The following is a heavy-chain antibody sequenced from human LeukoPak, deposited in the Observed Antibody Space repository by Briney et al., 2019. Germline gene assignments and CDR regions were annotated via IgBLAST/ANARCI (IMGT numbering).Heavy chain of an antibody. D-gene: IGHD3-10*01. J-gene: IGHJ6*03. CDR3: ARRIIGTSGYYYYYMDV. CDR2: INHSGST. CDR1: GGSFSGYY. Sequence: SETLSLTCAVYGGSFSGYYWSWIRQPPGKGLEWIGEINHSGSTNYNPSLKSRVTISVDTSKNQFSLKLNSVTAADTAVYYCARRIIGTSGYYYYYMDVWGKGTTVTVSS. V-gene: IGHV4-34*01.